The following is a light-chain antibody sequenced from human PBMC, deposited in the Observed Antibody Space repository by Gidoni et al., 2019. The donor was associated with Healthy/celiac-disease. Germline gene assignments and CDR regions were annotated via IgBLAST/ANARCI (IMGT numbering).Light chain of an antibody. V-gene: IGKV1-39*01. CDR2: AAS. J-gene: IGKJ1*01. CDR3: QQSYSTPVT. CDR1: QSISSY. Sequence: DIQMTQSPSSLSAPVGDRVTITCRASQSISSYLNWYQQKPGKAPKLLIYAASSLQSGVPSRFSGSGSGTDVTLTISSLQPEDFATYYCQQSYSTPVTFGQGTKVEIK.